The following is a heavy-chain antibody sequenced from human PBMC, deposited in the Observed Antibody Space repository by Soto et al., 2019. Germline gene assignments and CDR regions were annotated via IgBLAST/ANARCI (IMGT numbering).Heavy chain of an antibody. CDR3: ARADHYDTSGYWK. J-gene: IGHJ4*02. CDR2: ITSSSSYT. V-gene: IGHV3-11*05. Sequence: QVQLVESGGGLVKPGGSLRLSCAASGFTFSDYYMSWIRQAPGKGLEWVSYITSSSSYTIYADSVRSRFTISRDNAKNSLFLQMNSLRAEDTAVYYCARADHYDTSGYWKWGQGTLVTVSS. D-gene: IGHD3-22*01. CDR1: GFTFSDYY.